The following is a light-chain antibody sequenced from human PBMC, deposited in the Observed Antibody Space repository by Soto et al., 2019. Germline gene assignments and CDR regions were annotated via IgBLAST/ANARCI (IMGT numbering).Light chain of an antibody. V-gene: IGKV3-15*01. J-gene: IGKJ2*01. CDR1: QSIGSN. CDR3: QQYHNWPPYT. CDR2: GAS. Sequence: ETVMTQSPATLSVSPGERATLSCRPSQSIGSNLAWYQHKPGQAPRLLIYGASTRATGIPARFSGSGSGTVFTLTISSLQSEDFAVYYCQQYHNWPPYTFGQGTKLEIK.